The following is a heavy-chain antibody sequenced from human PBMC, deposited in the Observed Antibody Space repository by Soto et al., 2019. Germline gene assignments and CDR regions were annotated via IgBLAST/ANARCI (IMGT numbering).Heavy chain of an antibody. CDR1: GFTFSSYA. D-gene: IGHD3-9*01. CDR3: ANGYSQVVLYLDWLPRPLDY. V-gene: IGHV3-23*01. CDR2: ISGSGGST. J-gene: IGHJ4*02. Sequence: EVQLLESGGGLVQPGGSLRLSCAASGFTFSSYAMSWVRQAPGKGLEWVSAISGSGGSTYYADSVKGRFTISRDNSKNTLYLQMNSLRAEDTAVYYGANGYSQVVLYLDWLPRPLDYWGQGTLVTVSS.